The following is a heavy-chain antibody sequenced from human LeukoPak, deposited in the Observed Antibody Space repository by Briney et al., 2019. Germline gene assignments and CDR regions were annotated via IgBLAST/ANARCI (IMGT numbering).Heavy chain of an antibody. D-gene: IGHD4-17*01. CDR2: IIPILGIA. V-gene: IGHV1-69*04. J-gene: IGHJ3*02. CDR3: ARESAVTSYAFDM. CDR1: GGTFSSYA. Sequence: ASVKVSCKASGGTFSSYAISWVRQAPGQGLEWMGRIIPILGIANYAQKFQGRVTITADKSTSTAYMELSSLRSEDTAVYFCARESAVTSYAFDMWGQGTMVTVSS.